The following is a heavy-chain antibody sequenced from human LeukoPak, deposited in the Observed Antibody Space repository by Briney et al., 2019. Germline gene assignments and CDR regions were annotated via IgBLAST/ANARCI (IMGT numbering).Heavy chain of an antibody. CDR1: GGSISSSNW. V-gene: IGHV4-4*02. Sequence: SETLSLTCAVSGGSISSSNWWSWVRQPPGKGLEWIGEIYHSGSTNYNPSLKSRVTISVDKSKDQFSLKLSSVTAADTAVYYCARGVAAAGTGFDYWGQGTLVTVSS. D-gene: IGHD6-13*01. J-gene: IGHJ4*02. CDR3: ARGVAAAGTGFDY. CDR2: IYHSGST.